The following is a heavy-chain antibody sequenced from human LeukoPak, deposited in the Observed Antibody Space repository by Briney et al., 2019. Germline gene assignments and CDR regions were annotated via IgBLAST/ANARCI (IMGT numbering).Heavy chain of an antibody. D-gene: IGHD2-2*01. J-gene: IGHJ4*02. CDR3: AGGDIVVVPAASGFDY. CDR2: IIPISGTA. CDR1: GGTFSSYA. Sequence: VASVKVSCKASGGTFSSYAISWVRQAPGQGLEWMGGIIPISGTANYAQKFQGRVTITADKSTSTAYMELSSLRSEDTAVYYCAGGDIVVVPAASGFDYWGQGTLVTVSS. V-gene: IGHV1-69*06.